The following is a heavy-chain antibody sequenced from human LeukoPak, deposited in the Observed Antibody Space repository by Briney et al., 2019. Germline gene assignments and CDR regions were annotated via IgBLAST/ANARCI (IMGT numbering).Heavy chain of an antibody. CDR2: IYYSGST. V-gene: IGHV4-59*01. Sequence: SETLSLTCTVSGVSISSYYWSWIRQPPGKGLEWIGYIYYSGSTNYNPSLKSRVTISVDTSKNQFSLRLSSVTAADTAVYYCARDLYSSGWYGRWFDPWGQGTLVTVSS. J-gene: IGHJ5*02. CDR3: ARDLYSSGWYGRWFDP. D-gene: IGHD6-19*01. CDR1: GVSISSYY.